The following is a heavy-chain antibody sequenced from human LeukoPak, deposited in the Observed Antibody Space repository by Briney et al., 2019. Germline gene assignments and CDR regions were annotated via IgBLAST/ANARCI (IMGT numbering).Heavy chain of an antibody. CDR2: ISYDGSNK. J-gene: IGHJ4*02. V-gene: IGHV3-30*18. D-gene: IGHD3-22*01. Sequence: GGSLRLSCAASGFTFNSYGMHWVRQAPGKGLEWVAVISYDGSNKYYADSVKGRFTISRDNSKNTLYLQMNSLRAEDTAVYYCAKATYYYDSSGFWGDYWGQGTLVTVSS. CDR1: GFTFNSYG. CDR3: AKATYYYDSSGFWGDY.